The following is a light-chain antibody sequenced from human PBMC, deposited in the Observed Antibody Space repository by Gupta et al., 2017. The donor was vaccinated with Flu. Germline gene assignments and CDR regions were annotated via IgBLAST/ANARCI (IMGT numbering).Light chain of an antibody. J-gene: IGKJ1*01. V-gene: IGKV3-15*01. CDR1: QSIRSY. Sequence: PATLSVSPGESATLSCRASQSIRSYLAWYQQKPGQAPRRLIYGTSTRATGIPARFSGSGSGTDFTLTISSLQSEDVAVYYCQQYKNWPRTFGQGTKVEIK. CDR2: GTS. CDR3: QQYKNWPRT.